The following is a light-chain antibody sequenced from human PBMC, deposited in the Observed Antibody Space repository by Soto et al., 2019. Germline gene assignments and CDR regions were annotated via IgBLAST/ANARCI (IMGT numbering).Light chain of an antibody. CDR3: SSYTSSSTYV. CDR1: SSDVGGYNY. Sequence: QSALTQPASVSGSPGQSLTISCTGTSSDVGGYNYVSWYQQHPGKAPKLMIYDVSNRPSGASNRFSGSKSGNTASLTISGLQAEDEADYYCSSYTSSSTYVFGTGTKVTVL. V-gene: IGLV2-14*01. CDR2: DVS. J-gene: IGLJ1*01.